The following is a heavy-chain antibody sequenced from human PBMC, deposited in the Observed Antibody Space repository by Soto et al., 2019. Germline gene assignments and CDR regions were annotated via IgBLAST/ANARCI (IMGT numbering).Heavy chain of an antibody. V-gene: IGHV1-8*01. J-gene: IGHJ4*02. CDR3: AREGVAPVAG. Sequence: QVQLVQSGAEVKKPGASVKVSCKASGYTFTSYDINWVRQATGQGLESMGWMNPNSGNTGYAQKYQGSVTMTRNTAISTSYMELSSLRAEATAGGSCAREGVAPVAGWGQGTLVTVSS. CDR2: MNPNSGNT. CDR1: GYTFTSYD. D-gene: IGHD6-19*01.